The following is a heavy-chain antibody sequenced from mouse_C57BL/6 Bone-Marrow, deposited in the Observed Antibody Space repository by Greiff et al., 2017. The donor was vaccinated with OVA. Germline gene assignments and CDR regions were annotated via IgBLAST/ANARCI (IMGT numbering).Heavy chain of an antibody. CDR3: AREGYGSSPYWYFDV. CDR2: ISSGSSTI. D-gene: IGHD1-1*01. J-gene: IGHJ1*03. V-gene: IGHV5-17*01. CDR1: GFNFSDYG. Sequence: DVKLVESGGGLVKPGGSLKLSCAASGFNFSDYGMHWVRQAPEKGLEWVAYISSGSSTIYYADTVKGRFTISRDNAKNTLFLQMTSLRSEDTAMYYCAREGYGSSPYWYFDVWGTGTTVTVSS.